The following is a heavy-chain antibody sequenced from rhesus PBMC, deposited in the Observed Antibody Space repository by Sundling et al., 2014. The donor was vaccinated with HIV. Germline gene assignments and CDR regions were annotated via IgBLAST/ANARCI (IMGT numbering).Heavy chain of an antibody. D-gene: IGHD1-26*01. V-gene: IGHV3-54*02. J-gene: IGHJ4*01. CDR3: ASQLELHFDY. Sequence: EVQLVESGGGLVQPGGSLRLSCAASGFTFSSYGMHWVRQAPGKGLEWVAVISYDGNKKYYADSVKDRFTISRDNSKNILYLQMNNLKLEDTAVYYCASQLELHFDYVGPGTSWSPSP. CDR1: GFTFSSYG. CDR2: ISYDGNKK.